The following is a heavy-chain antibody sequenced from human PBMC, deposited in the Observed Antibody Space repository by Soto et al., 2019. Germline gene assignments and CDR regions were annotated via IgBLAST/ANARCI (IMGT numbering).Heavy chain of an antibody. V-gene: IGHV4-30-2*01. CDR1: GGSLSGATYS. J-gene: IGHJ4*02. Sequence: SETLSLTCGVSGGSLSGATYSWNWIRQPPGKGLEWIGYISPSGTTYYNPSLKSRVTISIDVSKNQFSLSLRSLTAADTAVYYCARSREFDYWSQGTLVTVSS. CDR2: ISPSGTT. CDR3: ARSREFDY.